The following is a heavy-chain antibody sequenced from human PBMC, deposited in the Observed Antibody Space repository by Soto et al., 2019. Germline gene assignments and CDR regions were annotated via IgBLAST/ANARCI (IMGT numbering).Heavy chain of an antibody. CDR1: GYTLTELS. J-gene: IGHJ6*02. Sequence: ASVKVSCKVSGYTLTELSMHWVRQAPGKGLEWMGGFDPEDGETIYAQKFQGRVTMTEDTSTDTAYMELSSLRSEDTAVYYRATTAQALYYYYYGMDVWGQGTTVTVSS. CDR2: FDPEDGET. CDR3: ATTAQALYYYYYGMDV. D-gene: IGHD5-18*01. V-gene: IGHV1-24*01.